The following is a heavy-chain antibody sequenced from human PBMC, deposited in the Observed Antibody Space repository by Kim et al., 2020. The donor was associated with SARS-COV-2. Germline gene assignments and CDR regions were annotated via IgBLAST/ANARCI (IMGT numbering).Heavy chain of an antibody. V-gene: IGHV3-49*02. Sequence: KGRFTISRDDSKSIAYLQMNSLKTEDTAVYYCTRGGYCSSTSCRRDAFDYWGQGTLVTVSS. D-gene: IGHD2-2*01. J-gene: IGHJ4*02. CDR3: TRGGYCSSTSCRRDAFDY.